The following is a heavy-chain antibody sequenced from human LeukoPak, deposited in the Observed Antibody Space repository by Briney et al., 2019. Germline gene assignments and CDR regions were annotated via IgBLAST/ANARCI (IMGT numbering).Heavy chain of an antibody. CDR2: IWYDGNSK. CDR3: AKEGKSGMN. Sequence: QTGGSLRLSCVASGFTFSSNGMHWVRQAPGKGLEWVAFIWYDGNSKYYADSVKGRFTISRDNSKNMMFLQMNSLKDEDTAVYYCAKEGKSGMNWGQGTLVTVSS. V-gene: IGHV3-30*02. D-gene: IGHD3-3*01. CDR1: GFTFSSNG. J-gene: IGHJ4*02.